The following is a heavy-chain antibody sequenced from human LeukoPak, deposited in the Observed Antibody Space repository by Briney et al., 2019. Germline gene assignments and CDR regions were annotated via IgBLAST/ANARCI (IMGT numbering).Heavy chain of an antibody. CDR3: ARHSDITAADS. CDR2: IYPGDSDT. CDR1: GYSFTNYR. J-gene: IGHJ5*01. V-gene: IGHV5-51*01. Sequence: GESLKISSKASGYSFTNYRLGWVRQMPGKALKWMGIIYPGDSDTRYRSSLQAQFTISADQSIRTAYPQWSSLKASDTAMYYRARHSDITAADSWGQGTLVTVSS. D-gene: IGHD6-25*01.